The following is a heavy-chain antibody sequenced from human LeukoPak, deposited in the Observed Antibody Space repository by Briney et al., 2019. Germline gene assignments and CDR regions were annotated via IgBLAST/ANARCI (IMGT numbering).Heavy chain of an antibody. Sequence: GGSLRLSCAASGFTFSIYAMSWVRQAPGKGLEWVSAISGSGGTAYYADSVKGRFTISRDNSKNTLYLQMNSLRAEDTAVYYCAKDRGYDFWSGYRTFDYWGQGTLVTVSS. CDR3: AKDRGYDFWSGYRTFDY. V-gene: IGHV3-23*01. D-gene: IGHD3-3*01. CDR1: GFTFSIYA. CDR2: ISGSGGTA. J-gene: IGHJ4*02.